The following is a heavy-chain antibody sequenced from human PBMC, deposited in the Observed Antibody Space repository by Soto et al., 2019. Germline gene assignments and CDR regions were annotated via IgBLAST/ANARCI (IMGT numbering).Heavy chain of an antibody. CDR1: GDSICSYY. CDR3: ARLYDYDLLTGSPYYFDY. J-gene: IGHJ4*02. D-gene: IGHD3-9*01. CDR2: IYYSGST. V-gene: IGHV4-59*08. Sequence: PSETLSLSCTVTGDSICSYYWSCIRRTPGKGLEWIGYIYYSGSTNYNPSLKSRVTISVDTSKNQFSLKLSSVTAADTAVYYCARLYDYDLLTGSPYYFDYWAQGTLVTVS.